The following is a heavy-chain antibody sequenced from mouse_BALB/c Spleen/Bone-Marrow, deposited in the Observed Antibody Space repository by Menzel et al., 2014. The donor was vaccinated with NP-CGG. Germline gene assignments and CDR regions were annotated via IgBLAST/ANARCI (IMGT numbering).Heavy chain of an antibody. V-gene: IGHV1-18*01. CDR3: ARGRFAY. CDR2: INPNIGGT. Sequence: LKECGPELVKPGASVKISCKTSGYTFTEYTIHWVKQSHGKSLEWIGNINPNIGGTTYNQKFKGKATLTVDMSSSTAYMDLRSLTSEDSAVYYCARGRFAYWGQGTLVTVSA. J-gene: IGHJ3*01. CDR1: GYTFTEYT.